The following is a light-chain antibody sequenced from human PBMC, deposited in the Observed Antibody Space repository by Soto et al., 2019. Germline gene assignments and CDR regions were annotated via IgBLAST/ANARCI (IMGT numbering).Light chain of an antibody. Sequence: EMVMTQSPATVSVSPGGRATLSCRASQTVSGNLAWYQQKPGQAPRLLIFGASTRATGIPARFSGSGSGTDFSLSISSLKSEDFAVYYCQQRTNWPLTFGGGTKVEI. J-gene: IGKJ4*01. V-gene: IGKV3-15*01. CDR3: QQRTNWPLT. CDR1: QTVSGN. CDR2: GAS.